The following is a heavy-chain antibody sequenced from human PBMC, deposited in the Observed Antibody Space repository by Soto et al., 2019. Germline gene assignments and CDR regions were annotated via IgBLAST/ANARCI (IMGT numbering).Heavy chain of an antibody. CDR2: IYHSGST. Sequence: SETLSLTCAVSGGSISSGGYSWSWIRQPPGKGLEWIGYIYHSGSTYYNPSLKSRVTISVDRSKNQFSLKLSSVTAADTAVYYCARGPRYYYYYGMDVWGQGTTVTVSS. CDR3: ARGPRYYYYYGMDV. V-gene: IGHV4-30-2*01. J-gene: IGHJ6*02. CDR1: GGSISSGGYS.